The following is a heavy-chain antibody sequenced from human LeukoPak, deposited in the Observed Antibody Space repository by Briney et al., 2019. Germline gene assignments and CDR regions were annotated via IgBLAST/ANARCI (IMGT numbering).Heavy chain of an antibody. CDR1: GFTFSSNS. CDR3: ARDYFWAFDI. V-gene: IGHV3-48*02. J-gene: IGHJ3*02. D-gene: IGHD2/OR15-2a*01. CDR2: ISSSSSTI. Sequence: GGSLRLSCAASGFTFSSNSMNRVRQAPGKGLEWVSYISSSSSTIYYADSVKGRFTISRDDAKNSLYLQMNSLRDDDTSVYYCARDYFWAFDIWGQGTTVTVSS.